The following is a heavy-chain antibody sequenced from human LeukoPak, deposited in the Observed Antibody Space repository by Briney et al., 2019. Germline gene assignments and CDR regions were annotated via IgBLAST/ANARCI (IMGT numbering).Heavy chain of an antibody. CDR2: IYTSGST. CDR3: ARDLGTIRFTNWFDP. V-gene: IGHV4-4*07. D-gene: IGHD3-3*01. J-gene: IGHJ5*02. Sequence: SETLSLTCTVSGGSISSYYWSWIRQPAGKGLEWIGRIYTSGSTNYNPSLKSRVSMSVDTSKNQFSLKLSSVTAADTAVYYCARDLGTIRFTNWFDPWGQGTLVTVSS. CDR1: GGSISSYY.